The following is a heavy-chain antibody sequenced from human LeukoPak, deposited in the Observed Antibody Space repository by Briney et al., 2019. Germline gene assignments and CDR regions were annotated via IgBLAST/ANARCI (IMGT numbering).Heavy chain of an antibody. J-gene: IGHJ6*02. V-gene: IGHV4-4*02. D-gene: IGHD6-13*01. CDR3: ARSPPIAAAGSYYYYGMDV. CDR2: MYHSGST. Sequence: SETLSLTCAVSGDSLNSSNWWGWVRQSPGKGLEWIGEMYHSGSTYYNPSLKSRVTISVDRSKNQFSLKLSSVTAADTAVYYCARSPPIAAAGSYYYYGMDVWGQGTTVTVSS. CDR1: GDSLNSSNW.